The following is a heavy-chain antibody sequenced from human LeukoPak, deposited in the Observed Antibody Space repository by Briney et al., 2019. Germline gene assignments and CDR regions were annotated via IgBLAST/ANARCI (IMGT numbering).Heavy chain of an antibody. D-gene: IGHD2-15*01. CDR2: IYHSGST. V-gene: IGHV4-38-2*01. CDR3: ARLTISGGRFFDC. CDR1: GYSISSGYY. Sequence: SETLSLTCAVSGYSISSGYYWGWFRQYPGKGLQWIGTIYHSGSTYYNPSLKRRLTISIDTSKTQFSLKLSSVTAADTAVYYCARLTISGGRFFDCWGQGTLVTVSS. J-gene: IGHJ4*02.